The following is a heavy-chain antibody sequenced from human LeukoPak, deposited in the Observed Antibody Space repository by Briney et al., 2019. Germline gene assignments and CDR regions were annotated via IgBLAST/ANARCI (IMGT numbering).Heavy chain of an antibody. CDR1: GFTFSSYA. CDR3: DYLGY. Sequence: GRSLRLSCAASGFTFSSYAMHWVRQAPGKGLEWVAVISYDGSNKYYADSVKGRFTISRDNSKNTLYLRMNSLRAEDTAVNYCDYLGYWGQGTLVTVSS. J-gene: IGHJ4*02. V-gene: IGHV3-30*01. CDR2: ISYDGSNK.